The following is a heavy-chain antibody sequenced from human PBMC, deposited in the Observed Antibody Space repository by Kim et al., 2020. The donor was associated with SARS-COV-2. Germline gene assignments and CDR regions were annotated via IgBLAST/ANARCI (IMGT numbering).Heavy chain of an antibody. Sequence: GGSLRLSCAASGFTFSASTMHWVRQAPGKGLEWVGRIRSKANSYATAYAASVKNRFTIARDDSKNTAYLQMNSLKTEDTAVYDCTRVNSIPGGGYDAFD. CDR3: TRVNSIPGGGYDAFD. CDR1: GFTFSAST. J-gene: IGHJ3*02. CDR2: IRSKANSYAT. V-gene: IGHV3-73*01. D-gene: IGHD6-19*01.